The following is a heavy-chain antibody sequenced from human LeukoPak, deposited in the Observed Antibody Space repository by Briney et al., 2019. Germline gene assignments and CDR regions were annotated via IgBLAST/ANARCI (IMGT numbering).Heavy chain of an antibody. V-gene: IGHV4-39*07. CDR3: ARGWELPFDY. D-gene: IGHD1-26*01. J-gene: IGHJ4*02. CDR1: GGSISSSSYY. CDR2: IYYSGST. Sequence: PSETPSLTCTVSGGSISSSSYYWGWIRQPPGKGLEWIGSIYYSGSTYYNPSLKSRVTISVDTSKNQFSLKLSSVTAADTAVYYCARGWELPFDYWGQGTLVTVSS.